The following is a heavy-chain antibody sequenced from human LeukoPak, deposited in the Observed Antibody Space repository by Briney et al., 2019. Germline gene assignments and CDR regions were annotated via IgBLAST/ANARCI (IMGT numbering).Heavy chain of an antibody. Sequence: ASVKVSCKASGYTFTGYHMHWVRQAPGQGLEWMGRINPKSGGTNYAQKFQGRVTMTRDTSISTAYIELSRLRSDDTAVYFCARDLYGTMVPGDIGYWGQGTLVTVSS. D-gene: IGHD3-10*01. V-gene: IGHV1-2*06. CDR2: INPKSGGT. CDR3: ARDLYGTMVPGDIGY. CDR1: GYTFTGYH. J-gene: IGHJ4*01.